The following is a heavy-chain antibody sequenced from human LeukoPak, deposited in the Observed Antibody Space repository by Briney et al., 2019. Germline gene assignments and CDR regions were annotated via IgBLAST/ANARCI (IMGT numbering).Heavy chain of an antibody. CDR2: INHSGST. CDR3: ARVVTTSVFHFDY. D-gene: IGHD2-21*02. Sequence: SETLSLTCAVYGGSFSGYYWSWIRQPPGKGLEWIGEINHSGSTNYNPSLKSRVTISVDTSKNQFSLKLSSVTAADTAVYYCARVVTTSVFHFDYWGQGTLVTVSS. CDR1: GGSFSGYY. V-gene: IGHV4-34*01. J-gene: IGHJ4*02.